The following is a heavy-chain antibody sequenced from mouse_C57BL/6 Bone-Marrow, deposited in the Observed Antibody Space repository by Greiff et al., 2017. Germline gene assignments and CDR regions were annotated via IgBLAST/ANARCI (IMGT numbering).Heavy chain of an antibody. V-gene: IGHV1-64*01. J-gene: IGHJ2*01. CDR2: IHPNSGST. D-gene: IGHD1-1*01. CDR1: GYTFTSYW. Sequence: VQLQQSGAELVKPGASVKLSCKASGYTFTSYWMHWVKQRPGQGLEWIGMIHPNSGSTNYNEKFKSKATLTVDKSSSTAYMQLSSLTSEDSAVYYCARGPYYYGPFDYWGQGTTLTVSS. CDR3: ARGPYYYGPFDY.